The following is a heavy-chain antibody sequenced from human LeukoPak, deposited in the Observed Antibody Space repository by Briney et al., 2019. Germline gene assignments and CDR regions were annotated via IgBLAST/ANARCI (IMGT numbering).Heavy chain of an antibody. J-gene: IGHJ4*02. Sequence: GGSLRLSCAASGLTFSSYRMNWVRQAPGKGLEWVSSISSSGNYIYYADSVKGRFTISRDNAKNSLYLQMNSLRAEDTAVYYRAKCSGASCYHSDDYWGQGTLVTVSS. D-gene: IGHD2-15*01. V-gene: IGHV3-21*01. CDR2: ISSSGNYI. CDR1: GLTFSSYR. CDR3: AKCSGASCYHSDDY.